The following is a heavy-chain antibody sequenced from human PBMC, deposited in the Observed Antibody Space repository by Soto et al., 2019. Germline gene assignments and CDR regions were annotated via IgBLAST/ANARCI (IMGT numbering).Heavy chain of an antibody. V-gene: IGHV4-39*01. CDR1: GGSISSSSYY. D-gene: IGHD1-20*01. Sequence: SETLSLTCTVSGGSISSSSYYWGWIRQPPGKGLEWIGSIYYSGSTYYNPSLKSRVTISVDTSKNQFSLKLSSVTAADTAVYYCARHEWTPGITGTLGDPQFDPWGQGTLVTVSS. CDR3: ARHEWTPGITGTLGDPQFDP. J-gene: IGHJ5*02. CDR2: IYYSGST.